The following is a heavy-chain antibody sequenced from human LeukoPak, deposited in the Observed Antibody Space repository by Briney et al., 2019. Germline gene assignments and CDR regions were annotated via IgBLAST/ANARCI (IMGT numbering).Heavy chain of an antibody. CDR1: GYSISSGYY. CDR2: IYHSGST. D-gene: IGHD7-27*01. Sequence: PSETQSLTCTVSGYSISSGYYWGWIRQPPGKGLEWIGSIYHSGSTYYNPSLKSRVTISVDTSKNQFSLKLSSVTAADTAVYYCARDKGAGDQEAFDYWGQGTLVTVSS. V-gene: IGHV4-38-2*02. CDR3: ARDKGAGDQEAFDY. J-gene: IGHJ4*02.